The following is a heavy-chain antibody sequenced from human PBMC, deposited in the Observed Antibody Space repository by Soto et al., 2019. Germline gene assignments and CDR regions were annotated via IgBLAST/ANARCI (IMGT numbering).Heavy chain of an antibody. Sequence: QVQLQESGPGLVKPSQTLSLTCTVSGGSISSSDYYWSWIRQHTGKGLEWIGYIYYSGSTYYNPSLKSRVTISVDTSKNHFSLKLSYVTAADTAVYYCARGPGSGWYDYWGQGTLVTVSS. CDR2: IYYSGST. D-gene: IGHD6-19*01. V-gene: IGHV4-31*03. CDR3: ARGPGSGWYDY. CDR1: GGSISSSDYY. J-gene: IGHJ4*02.